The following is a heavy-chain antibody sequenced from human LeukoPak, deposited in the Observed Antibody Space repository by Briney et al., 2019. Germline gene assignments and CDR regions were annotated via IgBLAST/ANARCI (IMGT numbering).Heavy chain of an antibody. Sequence: ALVKVSCKASGYTFTGYYMDWVRQAPGQGLEWMGWINPNSGGTNYAQKFQGRVTMTRDTSISTAYMELSRLRSDDTAVYYCARDLRPPYSSSWSAEDYWGQGTLVTVSS. V-gene: IGHV1-2*02. J-gene: IGHJ4*02. D-gene: IGHD6-13*01. CDR2: INPNSGGT. CDR1: GYTFTGYY. CDR3: ARDLRPPYSSSWSAEDY.